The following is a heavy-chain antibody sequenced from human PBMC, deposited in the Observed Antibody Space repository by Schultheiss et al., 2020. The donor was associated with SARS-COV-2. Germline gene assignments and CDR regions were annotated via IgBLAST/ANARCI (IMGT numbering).Heavy chain of an antibody. V-gene: IGHV5-51*01. Sequence: GGSLRLSCKGSGYSFTSYWIGWVRQMPGKGLEWMGIIYPADSDTRYSPSFQGQVTISADKSISTAYLQWSSLKASDTAMYYCARSTHPVEMATTGAYFDYWGQGTLVTVSS. D-gene: IGHD5-24*01. CDR1: GYSFTSYW. CDR3: ARSTHPVEMATTGAYFDY. CDR2: IYPADSDT. J-gene: IGHJ4*02.